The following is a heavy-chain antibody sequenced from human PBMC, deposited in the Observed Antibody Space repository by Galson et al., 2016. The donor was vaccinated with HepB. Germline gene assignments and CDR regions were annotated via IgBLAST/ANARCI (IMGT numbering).Heavy chain of an antibody. V-gene: IGHV3-74*03. CDR1: GFTFNRPY. D-gene: IGHD2-2*02. CDR2: TNTDGSST. Sequence: SLRLSCAASGFTFNRPYMHWVRQAPGTGLVWVSVTNTDGSSTTYADAVKGRFTISRDNAKKTLYLQMTSLRAEDTDVYYCASHIYPYSMDVWGQGTTVTASS. CDR3: ASHIYPYSMDV. J-gene: IGHJ6*02.